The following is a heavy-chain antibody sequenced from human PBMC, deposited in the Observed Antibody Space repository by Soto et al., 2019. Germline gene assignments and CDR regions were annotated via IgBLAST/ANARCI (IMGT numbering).Heavy chain of an antibody. D-gene: IGHD3-22*01. CDR2: IGIAGDT. Sequence: GGSLRLSCAASGFTFSSYDMQWVRQATGKGLEWVSAIGIAGDTYYPGSVKGRFTISRENAKNSLYLQMNSLRAGETAVYYFARPPPGGYHYYYGMDVWGQGTTVTVSS. CDR1: GFTFSSYD. CDR3: ARPPPGGYHYYYGMDV. V-gene: IGHV3-13*04. J-gene: IGHJ6*02.